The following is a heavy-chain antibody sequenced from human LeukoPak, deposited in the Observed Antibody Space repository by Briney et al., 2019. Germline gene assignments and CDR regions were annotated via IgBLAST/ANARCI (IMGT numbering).Heavy chain of an antibody. Sequence: GGSLRLSCAASGFRFNTYWMSWVRQAPGKGLEWVANIKQDGNEKYYADSVKGRFTISRDNAKNSLYLQMNSLRAEDTAVYYCARDAARTRYDFWSSYKYYYHYYMDVWGKGTTVTVSS. CDR3: ARDAARTRYDFWSSYKYYYHYYMDV. J-gene: IGHJ6*03. D-gene: IGHD3-3*01. V-gene: IGHV3-7*01. CDR1: GFRFNTYW. CDR2: IKQDGNEK.